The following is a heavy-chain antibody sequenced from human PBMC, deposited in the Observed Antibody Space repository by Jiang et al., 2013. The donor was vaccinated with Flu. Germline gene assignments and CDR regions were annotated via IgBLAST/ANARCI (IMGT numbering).Heavy chain of an antibody. CDR1: GFSISSGYY. CDR3: ARQAAAGKRGYYSYYGMDV. J-gene: IGHJ6*01. Sequence: LLKPSETLPLICAVSGFSISSGYYWGWLRQPPGKGLEWIGSVYQSGTTYYNPSLKSRVTISVDTSKNHFSLEVRSVTAADTAVYYCARQAAAGKRGYYSYYGMDVWGPRDHGHRLL. D-gene: IGHD6-13*01. CDR2: VYQSGTT. V-gene: IGHV4-38-2*01.